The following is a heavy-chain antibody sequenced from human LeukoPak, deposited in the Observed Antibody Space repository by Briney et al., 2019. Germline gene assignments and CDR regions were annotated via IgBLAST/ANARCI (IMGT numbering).Heavy chain of an antibody. J-gene: IGHJ5*02. CDR3: ARDHYGLTSYPNP. CDR2: IFTNGNT. V-gene: IGHV3-66*01. D-gene: IGHD3-10*01. Sequence: GGSLRLSCAASGFTVSSNYMSWVRQAPGKGLEWVSVIFTNGNTKYADSVKGRFTISRDNSKNMLYLQMNSLRVEDTAVYYCARDHYGLTSYPNPWGQGTLVTVSS. CDR1: GFTVSSNY.